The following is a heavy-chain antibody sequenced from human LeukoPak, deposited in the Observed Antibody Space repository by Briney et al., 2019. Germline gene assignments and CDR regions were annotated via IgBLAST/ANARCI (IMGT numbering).Heavy chain of an antibody. CDR2: INSNSGDT. V-gene: IGHV1-2*06. J-gene: IGHJ4*02. Sequence: ASVKVSCKASGYTFTDYYVHGVRQAPGQGHEWMGRINSNSGDTNYAQKFQGRVTMTRDTSINTAYMELSKLRSDDTAVYYCARLIRRIAVVDLDYWGQGTLITVSS. CDR1: GYTFTDYY. CDR3: ARLIRRIAVVDLDY. D-gene: IGHD2-15*01.